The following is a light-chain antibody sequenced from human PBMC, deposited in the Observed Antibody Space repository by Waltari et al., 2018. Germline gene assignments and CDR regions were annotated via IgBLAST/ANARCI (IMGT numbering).Light chain of an antibody. V-gene: IGLV2-23*02. Sequence: QSALTQPASVSGSPGQSITISCTGSSNVVGRYNLVSWYQQHPGKAPKLMIYEVSKRPSGVSNRFSGSKSGNTASLTISGLQAEDEADYYCCSYAGSSTRAFAGGTKLTVL. J-gene: IGLJ2*01. CDR2: EVS. CDR1: SNVVGRYNL. CDR3: CSYAGSSTRA.